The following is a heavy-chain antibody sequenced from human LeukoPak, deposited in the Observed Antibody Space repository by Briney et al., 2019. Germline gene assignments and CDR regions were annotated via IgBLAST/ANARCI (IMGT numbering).Heavy chain of an antibody. CDR2: IISIFGTA. J-gene: IGHJ4*02. Sequence: ASVKVSCKASGYTLTGYYMHWVRQAPGQGLEWMGGIISIFGTANYAQKFQGRVTITADESTSTAYMELSSLRSEDTAVYYCARGYCSSTSCYYFDYWGQGTLVTVSS. V-gene: IGHV1-69*13. CDR1: GYTLTGYY. CDR3: ARGYCSSTSCYYFDY. D-gene: IGHD2-2*01.